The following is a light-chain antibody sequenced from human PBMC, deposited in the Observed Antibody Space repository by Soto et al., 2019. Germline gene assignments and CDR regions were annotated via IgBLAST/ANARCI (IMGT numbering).Light chain of an antibody. J-gene: IGLJ2*01. CDR2: DNY. CDR3: GTDVRSLSGYVV. CDR1: SSNIGKNY. V-gene: IGLV1-51*01. Sequence: QSVLTQPPSVSAAPGQEVTISCSGSSSNIGKNYVSWYQQLPGTAPKLLIYDNYKRPSGIPDRFSGSKAGTSATLGITGLQMGDEAVYYCGTDVRSLSGYVVFGGGTKLTVL.